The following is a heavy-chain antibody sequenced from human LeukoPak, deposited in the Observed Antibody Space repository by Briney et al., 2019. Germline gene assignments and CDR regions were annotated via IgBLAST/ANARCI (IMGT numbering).Heavy chain of an antibody. CDR2: IYTSGTT. V-gene: IGHV4-4*07. J-gene: IGHJ2*01. CDR1: GGSISSYY. D-gene: IGHD6-6*01. Sequence: PSETLSLTCTVSGGSISSYYWSWIRQPAGKGLEWIGRIYTSGTTHYNPSLKSRVTMSVDTSKNQFSLKLSSVTAADTAVYYWARVTREAARYWYFDLWGRGTLVTVSS. CDR3: ARVTREAARYWYFDL.